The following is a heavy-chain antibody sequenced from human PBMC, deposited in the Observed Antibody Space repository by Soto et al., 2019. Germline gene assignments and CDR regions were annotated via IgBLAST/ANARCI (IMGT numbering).Heavy chain of an antibody. CDR3: ARCGDSSSWYLFDYYYGMDV. D-gene: IGHD6-13*01. CDR1: GFTFSSYW. J-gene: IGHJ6*04. V-gene: IGHV3-74*01. CDR2: INSDGSST. Sequence: LRLSCAASGFTFSSYWMHWVRQAPGKWLVWVSRINSDGSSTSYADSVKGRFTISRDNAKNTLYLQMNSLRAEDTAVYYCARCGDSSSWYLFDYYYGMDVWGKGTTVTSPQ.